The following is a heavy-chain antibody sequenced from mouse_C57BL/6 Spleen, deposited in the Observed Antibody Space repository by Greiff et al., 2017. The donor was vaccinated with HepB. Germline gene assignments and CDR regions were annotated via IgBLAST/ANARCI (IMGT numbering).Heavy chain of an antibody. Sequence: QVQLKQPGAELVRPGSSVKLSCKASGYTFTSYWLHWVKQRPIQGLEWIGNIDPSDSETHYNQKFKDKATLTVDKSSSTAYMQLSSLTSEDSAVYDGARAEILTTVVATRYFDVWGTGTTVTVSS. V-gene: IGHV1-52*01. CDR2: IDPSDSET. CDR3: ARAEILTTVVATRYFDV. D-gene: IGHD1-1*01. CDR1: GYTFTSYW. J-gene: IGHJ1*03.